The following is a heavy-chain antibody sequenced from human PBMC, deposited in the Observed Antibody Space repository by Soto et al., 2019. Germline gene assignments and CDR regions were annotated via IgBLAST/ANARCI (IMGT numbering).Heavy chain of an antibody. CDR2: IHTGNGNT. Sequence: QVQLVQSGAEVKKPGASVKVSCKASGYSFTTYVIHWVRQAPGQRLEWMGWIHTGNGNTKFSQNFQGRVTITSDTSATTAYMELRSLRSEDTAVYYCAREGISVTTSAYNWFDPWGQGTLVTVSS. J-gene: IGHJ5*02. CDR3: AREGISVTTSAYNWFDP. V-gene: IGHV1-3*04. D-gene: IGHD4-4*01. CDR1: GYSFTTYV.